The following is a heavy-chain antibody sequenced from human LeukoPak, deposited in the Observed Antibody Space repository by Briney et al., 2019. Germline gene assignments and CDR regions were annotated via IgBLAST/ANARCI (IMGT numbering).Heavy chain of an antibody. V-gene: IGHV3-23*01. J-gene: IGHJ4*02. D-gene: IGHD4-17*01. CDR2: ISGSGGSA. CDR1: GFTFSSYA. Sequence: GGSLRLSCAATGFTFSSYAMSWVRQAPGKGLEWVSAISGSGGSAYYAVSVKGRFTISRDNSKNTLHLQMNSLRAEDTAVYYCAKSPNDYGDYGWGEGTLVTVSS. CDR3: AKSPNDYGDYG.